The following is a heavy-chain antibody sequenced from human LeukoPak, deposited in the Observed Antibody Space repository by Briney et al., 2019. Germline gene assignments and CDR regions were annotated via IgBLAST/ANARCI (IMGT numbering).Heavy chain of an antibody. CDR3: ARGYGSGSNWFDP. J-gene: IGHJ5*02. V-gene: IGHV4-4*07. Sequence: SETRSLTCTVPGGSISTYYWSWIRQPAGKDLEWIGHIYSSGSTNYNPSLRSRVTMSVDTSKNQFSLKLNSVTAADTAVYYCARGYGSGSNWFDPWGQGTLVIVSS. D-gene: IGHD3-10*01. CDR1: GGSISTYY. CDR2: IYSSGST.